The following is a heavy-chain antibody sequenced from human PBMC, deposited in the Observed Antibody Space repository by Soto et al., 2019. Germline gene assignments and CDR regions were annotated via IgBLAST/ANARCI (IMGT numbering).Heavy chain of an antibody. J-gene: IGHJ6*02. CDR1: GGSISSYY. V-gene: IGHV4-59*03. CDR2: IYYSGST. Sequence: SKTLSLTCTVSGGSISSYYWSWIRQPPGKGLEWIGYIYYSGSTNYNPSLKSRVTISVDTTKNPFSLNLSSVTASDTAVHYSAIYYDFWSGYSLGGMAVWGQRTTVTV. D-gene: IGHD3-3*01. CDR3: AIYYDFWSGYSLGGMAV.